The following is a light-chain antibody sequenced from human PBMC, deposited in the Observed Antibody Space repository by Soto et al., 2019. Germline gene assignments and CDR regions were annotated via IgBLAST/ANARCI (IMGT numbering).Light chain of an antibody. Sequence: QSALTQPRSVSGSPGQSVTISCIGTSSDVGSWYQQPPDKAPKLIIYYVTQRPSGVPDRFSASQSGNTTSLTISGLQAEDEADYYCCSSAGGFTWVFGGGTKLTVL. V-gene: IGLV2-11*01. CDR1: SSDVG. CDR2: YVT. CDR3: CSSAGGFTWV. J-gene: IGLJ3*02.